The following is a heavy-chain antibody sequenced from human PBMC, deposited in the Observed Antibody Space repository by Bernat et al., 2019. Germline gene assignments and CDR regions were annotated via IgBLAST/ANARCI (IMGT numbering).Heavy chain of an antibody. CDR1: GFTFSNYG. CDR3: ARKTSRRGFYGMDV. V-gene: IGHV3-33*01. Sequence: QAQLVESGGGVVQPGGSLRLSCAASGFTFSNYGFHWVRQPPGKGLEWVAVIWFDARNKYYADSVKGRFTISRDNSNSTLYLQMNSLRAEDTAVYFCARKTSRRGFYGMDVWGQGTTVTVS. J-gene: IGHJ6*02. CDR2: IWFDARNK.